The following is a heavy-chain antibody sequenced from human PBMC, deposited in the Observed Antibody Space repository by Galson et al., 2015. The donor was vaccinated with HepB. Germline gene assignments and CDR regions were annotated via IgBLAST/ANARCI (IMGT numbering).Heavy chain of an antibody. CDR2: ISSSSSYI. CDR3: ARIVVVPAAGPDDF. J-gene: IGHJ4*02. D-gene: IGHD2-2*01. V-gene: IGHV3-21*01. Sequence: SLRLSCAASGFSFSSYSMNWVRQAPGMGLEWVSSISSSSSYIYYADSVKGRFTISRDNAKNSLYLQMDSLRAEDTAVYYCARIVVVPAAGPDDFWGQGTLVTVSS. CDR1: GFSFSSYS.